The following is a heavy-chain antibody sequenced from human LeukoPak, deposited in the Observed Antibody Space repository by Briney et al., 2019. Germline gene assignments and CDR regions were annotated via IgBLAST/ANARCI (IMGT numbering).Heavy chain of an antibody. CDR2: ISSSISHI. CDR3: ARWPIAAAPPVYYFDY. J-gene: IGHJ4*02. V-gene: IGHV3-21*01. Sequence: PGGSLTLSCAASGFTFSSYNMNWVRQAPGKGLEWVSSISSSISHIYYADSVTGRFTISRDNAKNSLYLQMNSLRAEDTAVYYCARWPIAAAPPVYYFDYWGQGTLVTVSS. CDR1: GFTFSSYN. D-gene: IGHD6-13*01.